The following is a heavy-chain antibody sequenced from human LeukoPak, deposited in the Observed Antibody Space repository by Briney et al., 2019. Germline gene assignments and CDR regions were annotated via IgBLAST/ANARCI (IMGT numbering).Heavy chain of an antibody. J-gene: IGHJ4*02. V-gene: IGHV1-18*01. CDR1: GYTFTSYG. CDR3: ARDGKVVPAALPFDY. CDR2: ISAYNGNT. D-gene: IGHD2-2*01. Sequence: ASVKVSCKASGYTFTSYGISWVRQAPGQGLEWMGWISAYNGNTNYAQKLQGRVTMTTDTSTSTAYMELRSLRSDDTAVYYCARDGKVVPAALPFDYWGQGTLVTVSS.